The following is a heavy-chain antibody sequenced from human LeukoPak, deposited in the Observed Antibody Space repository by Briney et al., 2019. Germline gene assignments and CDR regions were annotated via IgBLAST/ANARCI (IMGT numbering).Heavy chain of an antibody. V-gene: IGHV3-33*08. CDR2: IWSDGSTK. Sequence: GGSLRLSCAASGFTFSSYGMHWVRQAPGKGLEWVAVIWSDGSTKYYADSVKGRFTISRDNSKNTLYLQMNSLRAEDTAVYYCARGQPPSYYDMDVWGQRTTVTVSS. D-gene: IGHD6-13*01. J-gene: IGHJ6*02. CDR3: ARGQPPSYYDMDV. CDR1: GFTFSSYG.